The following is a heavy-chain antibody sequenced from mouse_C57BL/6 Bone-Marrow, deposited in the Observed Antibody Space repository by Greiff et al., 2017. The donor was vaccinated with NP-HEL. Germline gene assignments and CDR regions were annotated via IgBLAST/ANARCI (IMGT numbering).Heavy chain of an antibody. Sequence: VQLKQSGPGLAKPSQTLSLPCSVTGYSITSDYWNWIRKFPGNKLEYMGYISYSGSTYYNLSLKSRISITRDTSKNQYYLQLNSVTTEDTATYYCARLLRSDWYFDVWGTGTTVTVSS. D-gene: IGHD1-1*01. CDR1: GYSITSDY. V-gene: IGHV3-8*01. CDR3: ARLLRSDWYFDV. CDR2: ISYSGST. J-gene: IGHJ1*03.